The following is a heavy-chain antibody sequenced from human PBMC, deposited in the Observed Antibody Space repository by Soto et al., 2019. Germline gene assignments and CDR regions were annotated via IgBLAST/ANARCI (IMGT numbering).Heavy chain of an antibody. V-gene: IGHV4-30-2*01. J-gene: IGHJ4*02. D-gene: IGHD5-12*01. CDR1: GGSISSGGYS. CDR2: IYHSGST. Sequence: PSETLSLTCAVSGGSISSGGYSWSWIRQPPGKGLEWIGYIYHSGSTYYNPSLKSRVTISVDRSKNQFSLKLSSVTAADTAVSYRARAPWHRSYSGYGTDYWGQGTLVTVSS. CDR3: ARAPWHRSYSGYGTDY.